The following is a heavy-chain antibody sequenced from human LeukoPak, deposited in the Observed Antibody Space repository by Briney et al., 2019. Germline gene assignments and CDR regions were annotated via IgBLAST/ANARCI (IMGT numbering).Heavy chain of an antibody. CDR1: GYTSTNYG. Sequence: GASVKVSCKSSGYTSTNYGITWVRQAPGQGLEWMGWISGYNGDTRYAQDLQGRVTVTTDTSTSTSYMELRSLRSDDTAVYYCARAPNYSSSGSPFWEVWGQGTLVTVSS. D-gene: IGHD3-10*01. CDR2: ISGYNGDT. V-gene: IGHV1-18*01. CDR3: ARAPNYSSSGSPFWEV. J-gene: IGHJ4*02.